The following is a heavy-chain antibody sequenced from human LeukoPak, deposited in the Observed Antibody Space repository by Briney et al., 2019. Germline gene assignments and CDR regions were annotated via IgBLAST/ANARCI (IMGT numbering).Heavy chain of an antibody. CDR3: ARVERGGVLVV. D-gene: IGHD3-16*01. Sequence: SVKVSCKASGGTFSSYAISWVRQAPGQGLEWMGGVIPIFGTANYAQKFQGRVTITADKSTTTVSIDLRSLRSDDTAVYYCARVERGGVLVVWGPGTLVIVSS. CDR1: GGTFSSYA. CDR2: VIPIFGTA. V-gene: IGHV1-69*06. J-gene: IGHJ4*02.